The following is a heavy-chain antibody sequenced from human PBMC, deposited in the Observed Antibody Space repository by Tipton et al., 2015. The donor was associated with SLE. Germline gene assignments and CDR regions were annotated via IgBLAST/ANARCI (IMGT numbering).Heavy chain of an antibody. V-gene: IGHV5-10-1*01. CDR3: ARVAYGSGSYYNGWFDP. J-gene: IGHJ5*02. Sequence: SPSFQGHVTISADKSISTAYLQWSSLKASDTAMYYCARVAYGSGSYYNGWFDPWGQGTLVTVSS. D-gene: IGHD3-10*01.